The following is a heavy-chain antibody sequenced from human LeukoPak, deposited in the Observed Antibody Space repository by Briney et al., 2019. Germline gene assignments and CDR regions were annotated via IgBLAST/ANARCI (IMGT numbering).Heavy chain of an antibody. D-gene: IGHD6-6*01. Sequence: ASVKVSCKASGYTFTSYGISWVRPAPGQGLEWMGWINPNSGGTNYAQKFQGRVTMTRDTSISTAYMELSRLRSDDTAVYYCARVEYKKSGVFDPWGQGTLVTVSS. J-gene: IGHJ5*02. CDR2: INPNSGGT. CDR1: GYTFTSYG. V-gene: IGHV1-2*02. CDR3: ARVEYKKSGVFDP.